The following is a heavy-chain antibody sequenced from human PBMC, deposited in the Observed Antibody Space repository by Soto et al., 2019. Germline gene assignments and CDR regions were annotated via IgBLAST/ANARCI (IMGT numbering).Heavy chain of an antibody. V-gene: IGHV1-8*01. J-gene: IGHJ3*02. CDR2: MNPNSGNT. D-gene: IGHD6-19*01. Sequence: QVQLVQSGAEVKKPGASVKVSCKASGYTFTSYDINWVRQATGQGLEWMGWMNPNSGNTGYAQKFQGRVTTTRNTSISTAYMELSSLRSADTAVYYCATPHTGSGWYAAFDIWGQGTMVTVSS. CDR1: GYTFTSYD. CDR3: ATPHTGSGWYAAFDI.